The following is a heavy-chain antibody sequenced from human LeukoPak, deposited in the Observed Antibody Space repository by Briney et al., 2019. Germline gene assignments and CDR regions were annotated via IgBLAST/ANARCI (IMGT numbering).Heavy chain of an antibody. Sequence: GGSLRLSCAASGFTVSSNYMSWVRQAPGKGLEWVSPISGSGGSTYYADSVKGRFTISRDNSKNTLYLQMNSLRAEDTAVYYCAKAPSPRATGYWGQGTLVTVSS. CDR1: GFTVSSNY. CDR3: AKAPSPRATGY. J-gene: IGHJ4*02. CDR2: ISGSGGST. V-gene: IGHV3-23*01. D-gene: IGHD1-26*01.